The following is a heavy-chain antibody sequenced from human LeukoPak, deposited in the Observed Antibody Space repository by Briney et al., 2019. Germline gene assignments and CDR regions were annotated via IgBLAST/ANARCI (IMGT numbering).Heavy chain of an antibody. V-gene: IGHV1-69*05. CDR1: GGTFSSYA. Sequence: AASVKVSCKASGGTFSSYAISWVRQAPGQGLEWMGGIIPIFGTANYAQKFQGRVTITTDESTSTAYMELSSLRSEDTAVYYCARGRGIAAAGTSHYYYMDVWGKGTTVTVSS. J-gene: IGHJ6*03. CDR3: ARGRGIAAAGTSHYYYMDV. CDR2: IIPIFGTA. D-gene: IGHD6-13*01.